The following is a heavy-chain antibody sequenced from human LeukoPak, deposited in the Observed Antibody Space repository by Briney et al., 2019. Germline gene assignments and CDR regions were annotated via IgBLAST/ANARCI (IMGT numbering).Heavy chain of an antibody. D-gene: IGHD6-13*01. J-gene: IGHJ5*02. Sequence: TETLSLTCTVSGGSISSYYWSWIRQPPGKGLEWIGYIYYSGSTNYNPSLKSRVTISVDTSKNQFSLKLSSVTAADTAVYYCARETAAAGRANWFDPWGQGTLVTVSS. CDR3: ARETAAAGRANWFDP. CDR2: IYYSGST. CDR1: GGSISSYY. V-gene: IGHV4-59*01.